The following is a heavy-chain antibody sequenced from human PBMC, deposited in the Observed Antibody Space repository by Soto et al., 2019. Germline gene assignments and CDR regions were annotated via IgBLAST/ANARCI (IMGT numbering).Heavy chain of an antibody. CDR3: ARGSPIVVVPAAVPHFDY. CDR2: IYHSGGT. CDR1: GGSISSGGYS. D-gene: IGHD2-2*01. J-gene: IGHJ4*02. V-gene: IGHV4-30-2*01. Sequence: SETLSLTCAVSGGSISSGGYSWSWIRQPPGKGLEWIGYIYHSGGTYYNPSLKSRVTISVDRSKNQFSLKLSSVTAADTAVYYCARGSPIVVVPAAVPHFDYWGQGTLVTFSS.